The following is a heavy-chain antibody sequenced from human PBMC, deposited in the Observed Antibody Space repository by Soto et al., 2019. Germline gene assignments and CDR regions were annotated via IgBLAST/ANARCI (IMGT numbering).Heavy chain of an antibody. V-gene: IGHV5-10-1*01. CDR2: IDPSDSYT. D-gene: IGHD2-2*01. CDR3: ARHICSSTSCSDDVFDI. CDR1: GYSFTSYW. J-gene: IGHJ3*02. Sequence: GESLKISCKGSGYSFTSYWISWVRQMPGKGLEWMGRIDPSDSYTNYSPSFQGHVTISADKSISTAYLQWSSLKATETAMNYYARHICSSTSCSDDVFDIGGQGTMVTVSS.